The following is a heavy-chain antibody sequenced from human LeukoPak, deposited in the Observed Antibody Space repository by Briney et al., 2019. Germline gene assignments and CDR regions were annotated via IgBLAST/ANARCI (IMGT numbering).Heavy chain of an antibody. J-gene: IGHJ4*02. CDR1: GLAFSSHW. Sequence: PGGSLRLSCAVSGLAFSSHWMHWVRQAPGKGLVWVSHVKSDDSSTNYADAVRGRFTISRDNAKNTLYLQMNSLRAEDTAVYYCARGNDYWSGYIDFWGQGTLVTVSS. CDR3: ARGNDYWSGYIDF. D-gene: IGHD3-3*01. CDR2: VKSDDSST. V-gene: IGHV3-74*01.